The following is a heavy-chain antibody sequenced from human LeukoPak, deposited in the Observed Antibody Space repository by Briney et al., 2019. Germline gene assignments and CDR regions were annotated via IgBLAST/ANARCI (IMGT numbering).Heavy chain of an antibody. J-gene: IGHJ4*02. CDR2: ISNSGNNK. D-gene: IGHD6-19*01. CDR3: AKVTGTRIFDY. CDR1: GFTFSDYY. Sequence: GGSLRLSCAASGFTFSDYYLSWIRQAPGKGLEWVSYISNSGNNKKYADSVKGRFTISRDNSKNTLYLQMNSLRAEDTAVYYCAKVTGTRIFDYWGQGTLVTVSS. V-gene: IGHV3-11*03.